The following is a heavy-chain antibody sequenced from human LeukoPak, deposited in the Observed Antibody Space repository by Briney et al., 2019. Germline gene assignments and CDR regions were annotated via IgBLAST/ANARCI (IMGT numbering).Heavy chain of an antibody. CDR2: INPNSGGT. Sequence: ASVKVSFKASGYTFTRYYMHWVRQAPGQGLEWMGWINPNSGGTNYAQKFQGRVTMTRDTSISTAYMELSRLRSDDTAVYYCARIAVAGTDFDYWGQGTLVTVSS. CDR1: GYTFTRYY. J-gene: IGHJ4*02. D-gene: IGHD6-19*01. V-gene: IGHV1-2*02. CDR3: ARIAVAGTDFDY.